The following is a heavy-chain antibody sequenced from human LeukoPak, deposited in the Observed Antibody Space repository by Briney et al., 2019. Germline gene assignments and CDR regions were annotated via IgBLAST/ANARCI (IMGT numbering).Heavy chain of an antibody. V-gene: IGHV3-48*01. CDR2: ISSSSSTM. CDR1: GFTFSSYS. D-gene: IGHD6-19*01. J-gene: IGHJ4*02. CDR3: ARILSSAWGELGY. Sequence: GGSLRLSCAASGFTFSSYSMNWVRQAPGKGLEWVSYISSSSSTMYYADSVKGRFTISRDNAKNSLYLQMNSLRAEETAVYYCARILSSAWGELGYWGQGTLVTVSS.